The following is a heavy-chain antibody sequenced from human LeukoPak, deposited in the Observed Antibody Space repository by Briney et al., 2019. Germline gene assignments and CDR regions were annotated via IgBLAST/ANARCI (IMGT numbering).Heavy chain of an antibody. J-gene: IGHJ4*02. V-gene: IGHV3-49*04. CDR3: ARDHNSDYDLFDY. D-gene: IGHD5-12*01. Sequence: GGSLRLSCTASGFNFGDYAMSWVRQAPGKGLEWVGFIRSKVYGGTIQYAASVKGRFTISRDDSKNIAYLQLNSLKTEDAAVYYCARDHNSDYDLFDYWGQGTLVTVSS. CDR2: IRSKVYGGTI. CDR1: GFNFGDYA.